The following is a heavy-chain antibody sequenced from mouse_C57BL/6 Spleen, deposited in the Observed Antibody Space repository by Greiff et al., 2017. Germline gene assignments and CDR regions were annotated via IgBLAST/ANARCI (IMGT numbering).Heavy chain of an antibody. V-gene: IGHV1-15*01. D-gene: IGHD2-4*01. CDR2: IDPETGGT. J-gene: IGHJ3*01. CDR3: TGVYYDYDESFSY. CDR1: GYTFTDYE. Sequence: VQLQQSGAELVRPGASVTLSCKASGYTFTDYEMHWVKQTPVHGLEWIGAIDPETGGTAYNQKFKGKAILTADKSSSTAYMELRSLTSEDSAVYYCTGVYYDYDESFSYWSQETLVTVSA.